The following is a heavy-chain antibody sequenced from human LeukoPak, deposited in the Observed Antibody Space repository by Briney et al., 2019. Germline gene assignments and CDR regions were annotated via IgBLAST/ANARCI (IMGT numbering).Heavy chain of an antibody. D-gene: IGHD2-15*01. J-gene: IGHJ6*02. Sequence: GGSLRLSCVASGFTFSNAWMNWVRQAPGKGLEWVGRIKSKIDGGTTDYAAPVKGRFTISRDDSKNMLYLQMNSLKTKDTAVYYCTTPSFNCSGGSCYGRQYYYGMDVWGQGTTVTVSS. CDR3: TTPSFNCSGGSCYGRQYYYGMDV. CDR1: GFTFSNAW. V-gene: IGHV3-15*07. CDR2: IKSKIDGGTT.